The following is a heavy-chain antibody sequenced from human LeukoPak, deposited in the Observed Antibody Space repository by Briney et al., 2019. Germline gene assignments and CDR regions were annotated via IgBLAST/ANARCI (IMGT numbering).Heavy chain of an antibody. J-gene: IGHJ5*02. Sequence: GGSLRLSCAASGFTFSSYAMHWVRQAPGKGLEWVAVISYDGINKYHADSVKGRFTTSRDNAKNTLYLQMNSLRAEDTAVYYCARDQGRYGKNGFDPGGQGPLVTVSS. CDR3: ARDQGRYGKNGFDP. D-gene: IGHD1-26*01. CDR2: ISYDGINK. CDR1: GFTFSSYA. V-gene: IGHV3-30*04.